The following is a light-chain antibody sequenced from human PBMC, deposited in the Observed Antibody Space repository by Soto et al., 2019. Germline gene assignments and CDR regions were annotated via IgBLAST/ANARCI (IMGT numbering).Light chain of an antibody. CDR3: QQYLHYCS. CDR1: QNIISW. V-gene: IGKV1-5*01. CDR2: AAS. Sequence: DIQMTQFPSTLSASVGDRVTITCRASQNIISWLAWYQQKPGKAPKLLIFAASSSGGGVPSRFSGSGSETELSLTINSLQTDDSANYYCQQYLHYCSYGQGTKLEIQ. J-gene: IGKJ2*04.